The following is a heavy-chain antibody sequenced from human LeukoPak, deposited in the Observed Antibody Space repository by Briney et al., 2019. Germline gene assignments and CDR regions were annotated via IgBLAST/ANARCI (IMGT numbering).Heavy chain of an antibody. Sequence: GGSLRLSCAASGFTFRSYEMNWVRQAPGKGLEWVSYISSSGSTIYYADSVKGRFTISRDNAKNSLYLQMNSLRVEDTAVYYCARDLFSEVTYQGEIAYFDQWGPGTLVSVSS. V-gene: IGHV3-48*03. CDR2: ISSSGSTI. J-gene: IGHJ4*02. CDR1: GFTFRSYE. CDR3: ARDLFSEVTYQGEIAYFDQ. D-gene: IGHD2-2*01.